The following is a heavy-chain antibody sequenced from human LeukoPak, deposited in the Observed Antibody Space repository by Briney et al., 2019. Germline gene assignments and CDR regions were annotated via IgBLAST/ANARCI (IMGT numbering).Heavy chain of an antibody. D-gene: IGHD2-8*01. Sequence: PSETLSLTCTDSGDSTSNFYWNWIRQSPGKGLEWIGNIHYSGSSVYNPSLKSRGTISIDTSRRQFFLNLNSVTAADTAVYFCALAPNSNWFDFWGPGTLVTVSS. CDR1: GDSTSNFY. J-gene: IGHJ5*01. V-gene: IGHV4-59*03. CDR3: ALAPNSNWFDF. CDR2: IHYSGSS.